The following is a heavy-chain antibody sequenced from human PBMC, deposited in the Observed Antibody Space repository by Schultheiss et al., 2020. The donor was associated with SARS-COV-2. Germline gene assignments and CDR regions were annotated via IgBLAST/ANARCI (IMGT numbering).Heavy chain of an antibody. D-gene: IGHD6-19*01. CDR2: ISSSGSYI. CDR3: AREGSGSGNYFDY. Sequence: GGSLRLSCAASGFTFSSYGMHWVRQAPGKGLEWVSSISSSGSYIFYAESVKGRFTISRDNAKNSLYLQMDSLSAEDTAIYYCAREGSGSGNYFDYWGLGTLVTVSS. CDR1: GFTFSSYG. J-gene: IGHJ4*02. V-gene: IGHV3-21*06.